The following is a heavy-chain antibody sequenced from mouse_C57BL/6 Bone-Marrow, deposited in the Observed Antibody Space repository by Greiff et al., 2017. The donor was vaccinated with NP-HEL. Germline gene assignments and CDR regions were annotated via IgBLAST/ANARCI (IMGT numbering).Heavy chain of an antibody. V-gene: IGHV1-76*01. J-gene: IGHJ2*01. CDR2: IYPGSGNT. D-gene: IGHD2-3*01. Sequence: QVQLKQSGAELVRPGASVKLSCKASGYTFTDYYINWVKQRPGQGLEWIARIYPGSGNTYYNEKFKGKATLTAEKSSSTAYMQLSSLTSEDSAVYFCARSVHDGYPFDYWGQGTTLTVSS. CDR3: ARSVHDGYPFDY. CDR1: GYTFTDYY.